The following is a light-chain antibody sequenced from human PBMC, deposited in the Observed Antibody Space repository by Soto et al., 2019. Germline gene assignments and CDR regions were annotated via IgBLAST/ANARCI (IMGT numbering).Light chain of an antibody. CDR1: QSVSRY. V-gene: IGKV3-11*01. CDR2: DAS. CDR3: QQRDNWLT. Sequence: EIVLTQSPATLSLSPGERATLSCRASQSVSRYLAWYQQKPGQAPRLLIYDASNSATGIPARFSGSGSGTDFTLTITRLEPEDSAVYYCQQRDNWLTFGGGTKVDIK. J-gene: IGKJ4*01.